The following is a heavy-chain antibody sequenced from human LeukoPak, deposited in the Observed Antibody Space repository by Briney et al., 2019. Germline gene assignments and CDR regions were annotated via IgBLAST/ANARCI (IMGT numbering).Heavy chain of an antibody. J-gene: IGHJ5*02. CDR3: ARATRMVRGVIKFDP. CDR2: INHSGST. D-gene: IGHD3-10*01. CDR1: GGSFSGYY. Sequence: SETLSLTCAVYGGSFSGYYWSWIRQPPGKGLEWIGEINHSGSTNYNPSLKSRVTISVDTSKNQFSLKLSSVTAADTAVYYCARATRMVRGVIKFDPWGQGTLVTVSP. V-gene: IGHV4-34*01.